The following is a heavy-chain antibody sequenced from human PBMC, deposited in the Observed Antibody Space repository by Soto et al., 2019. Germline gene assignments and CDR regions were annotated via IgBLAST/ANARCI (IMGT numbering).Heavy chain of an antibody. CDR1: GYSFTSYW. CDR3: AITPGYCSSTSCYYYYYGMDV. Sequence: GESLKISCKGSGYSFTSYWISWVRQMPGKGLEWMGRIDPSDSYTNYSPSFQGHVTISADKSISTAYLQWSSLKASDTAMYYCAITPGYCSSTSCYYYYYGMDVWGQGTTVTVS. D-gene: IGHD2-2*01. J-gene: IGHJ6*02. CDR2: IDPSDSYT. V-gene: IGHV5-10-1*01.